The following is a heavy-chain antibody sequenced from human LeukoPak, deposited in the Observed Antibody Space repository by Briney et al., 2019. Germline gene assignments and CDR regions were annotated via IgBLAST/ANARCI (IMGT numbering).Heavy chain of an antibody. CDR3: ARDRGRSYDY. Sequence: ASVKVSCKASGYSFTSYGISWVRQAPGQGLEWMGWISAYNGDTSYAQKLQGRVTMTTDTSTSTAYMELSRLRSDDTAVYYCARDRGRSYDYWGQGTLVTVSS. J-gene: IGHJ4*02. V-gene: IGHV1-18*01. CDR2: ISAYNGDT. CDR1: GYSFTSYG. D-gene: IGHD1-26*01.